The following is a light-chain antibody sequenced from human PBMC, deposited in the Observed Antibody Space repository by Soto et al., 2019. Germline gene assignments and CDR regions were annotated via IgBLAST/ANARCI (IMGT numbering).Light chain of an antibody. Sequence: DIQMTQSPSSLSASVGDRVTITCQASRDISVYLNWYQQKPGSPPQLLVYDASNLQTWVQSRFSGSGSETHFTFPISSLQAEHIATYYCQPYENLPPYTFGQGTKLEIK. CDR1: RDISVY. V-gene: IGKV1-33*01. CDR3: QPYENLPPYT. CDR2: DAS. J-gene: IGKJ2*01.